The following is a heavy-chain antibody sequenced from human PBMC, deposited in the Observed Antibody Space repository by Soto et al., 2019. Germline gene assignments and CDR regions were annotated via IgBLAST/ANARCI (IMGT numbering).Heavy chain of an antibody. Sequence: QVQLVQSGAEVKKPGASVKVSCKASGYTFTSYGISWVRQAPGQGLEWMGWISAYNGNTNYAQKLQGRVTMTTETSTITAYMELGSLRSDDTAVYYCARDRAPIPAGNWFDPWGQGTLVSVSS. CDR2: ISAYNGNT. J-gene: IGHJ5*02. V-gene: IGHV1-18*01. CDR1: GYTFTSYG. CDR3: ARDRAPIPAGNWFDP.